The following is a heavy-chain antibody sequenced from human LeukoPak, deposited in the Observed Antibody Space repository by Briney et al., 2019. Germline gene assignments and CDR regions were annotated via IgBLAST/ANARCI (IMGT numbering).Heavy chain of an antibody. D-gene: IGHD3-22*01. CDR3: ARDSYYDSSGYYYF. CDR2: IIPIFGTA. V-gene: IGHV1-69*05. CDR1: GGNFSSYA. J-gene: IGHJ4*02. Sequence: SVKVSCKASGGNFSSYAISWVRQAPGQGLEWMGRIIPIFGTANYAQKFQGRVTITTDESTSTAYMELSSLRSEDTAVYYCARDSYYDSSGYYYFWGQGTLVTVSS.